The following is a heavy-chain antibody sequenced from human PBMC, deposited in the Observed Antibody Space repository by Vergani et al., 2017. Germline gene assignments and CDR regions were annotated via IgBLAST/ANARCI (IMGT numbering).Heavy chain of an antibody. CDR1: GGTFSSYA. Sequence: QVQLVQSGAEVKKPGSSVKVSCKAFGGTFSSYAISWVRQAPGQGLEWMGGIIPIFGTANYAQKFQGRVTITADESTSTAYMELSSLRSEDTAVYYCARARDYYDSSGYTPSTGLFDYWGQGTLVTVSS. CDR2: IIPIFGTA. J-gene: IGHJ4*02. CDR3: ARARDYYDSSGYTPSTGLFDY. D-gene: IGHD3-22*01. V-gene: IGHV1-69*01.